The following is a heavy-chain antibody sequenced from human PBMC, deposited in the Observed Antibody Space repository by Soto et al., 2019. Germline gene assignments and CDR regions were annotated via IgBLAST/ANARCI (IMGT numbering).Heavy chain of an antibody. CDR2: ISSSTTYI. D-gene: IGHD3-22*01. Sequence: GGSLRLSXSASRFTFSSYTMNWVRQAPGKGLEWVSSISSSTTYIYYADSVKGRFTISRDNAKNSLYLQVNSLRAEDTAVYYCARDFDSSGYYGPVGAFDIWGQGTMVTVSS. CDR3: ARDFDSSGYYGPVGAFDI. J-gene: IGHJ3*02. V-gene: IGHV3-21*03. CDR1: RFTFSSYT.